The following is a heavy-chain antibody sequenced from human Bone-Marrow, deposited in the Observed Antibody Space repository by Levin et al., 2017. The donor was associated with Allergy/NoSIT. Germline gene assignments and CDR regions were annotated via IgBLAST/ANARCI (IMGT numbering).Heavy chain of an antibody. J-gene: IGHJ4*02. Sequence: GESLKISCAASGFTFSSYAMSWVRQAPGKGLEWVSAISGSGGSTYYADSVKGRFTISRDNSKNTLYLQMNSLRAEDTAVYYCAKDLAGIVVVPAATFDRGPFDYWGQGTLVTVSS. CDR3: AKDLAGIVVVPAATFDRGPFDY. CDR1: GFTFSSYA. D-gene: IGHD2-2*01. V-gene: IGHV3-23*01. CDR2: ISGSGGST.